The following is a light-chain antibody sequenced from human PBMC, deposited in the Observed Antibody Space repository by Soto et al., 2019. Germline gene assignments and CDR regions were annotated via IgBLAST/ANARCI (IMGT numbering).Light chain of an antibody. CDR3: HQSATSPRT. J-gene: IGKJ1*01. CDR1: QSVYNTY. V-gene: IGKV3-20*01. Sequence: EIVLTQSPGTLSLSPGERATLSCRASQSVYNTYLNWYQQRPGQPPRLLIYGASSRATGIPDRFSGSGSGTAFNLTISRLEPEDFAVYYCHQSATSPRTFGQGTKVEIK. CDR2: GAS.